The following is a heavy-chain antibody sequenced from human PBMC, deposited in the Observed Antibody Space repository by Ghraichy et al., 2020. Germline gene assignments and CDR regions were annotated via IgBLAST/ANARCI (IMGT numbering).Heavy chain of an antibody. CDR2: VNHRGGT. D-gene: IGHD3-10*01. CDR3: TRGAYRGRQDS. Sequence: SQTLSLTCGVSGASFGDYSWSWIRQAPGKGLEWIGEVNHRGGTNYNPSLKSRVSISVDTSKNHFSLKLSFVTAADTAMYYCTRGAYRGRQDSWGQGTLVTVSS. J-gene: IGHJ5*01. CDR1: GASFGDYS. V-gene: IGHV4-34*01.